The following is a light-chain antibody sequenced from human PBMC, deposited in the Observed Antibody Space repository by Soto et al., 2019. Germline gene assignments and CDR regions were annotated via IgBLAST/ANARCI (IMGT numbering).Light chain of an antibody. CDR2: AAS. J-gene: IGKJ1*01. CDR1: QTISTY. V-gene: IGKV1-39*01. Sequence: DIQMTQSPSSLSSSVGDRVTIACRARQTISTYLTWYQQKQGKAPKVLIYAASFLQSGVPSRFSGSGSRTDFTLTISSLQPEDFATYYCQQSYRTPRTFGQGTKVDIK. CDR3: QQSYRTPRT.